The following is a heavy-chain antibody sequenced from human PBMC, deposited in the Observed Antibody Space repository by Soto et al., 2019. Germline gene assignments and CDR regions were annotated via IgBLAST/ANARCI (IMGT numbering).Heavy chain of an antibody. J-gene: IGHJ3*02. CDR2: ILVRGIT. Sequence: PGGPLCTFCAASGFTWSSYDMSWVRQAPGKGLELVSTILVRGITHYPDSVKGRFNICRDNSKKTVFLPMNNLKAGATAVCHCANTTATAGGAFNICGQGRMDTVS. CDR3: ANTTATAGGAFNI. D-gene: IGHD1-1*01. V-gene: IGHV3-23*01. CDR1: GFTWSSYD.